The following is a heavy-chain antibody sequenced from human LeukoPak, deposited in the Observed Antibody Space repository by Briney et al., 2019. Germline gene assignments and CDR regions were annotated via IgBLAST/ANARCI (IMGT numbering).Heavy chain of an antibody. CDR3: ARHSIVGATDFDY. V-gene: IGHV3-23*01. D-gene: IGHD1-26*01. CDR2: ISNNGGYT. J-gene: IGHJ4*02. CDR1: GFTFSSSA. Sequence: GGSLRLSCAASGFTFSSSAMSWVRQAPGKGLEWVSAISNNGGYTYYADSVQGRFTISRDNSKSTLCLQMNSLRAEDTAVYYCARHSIVGATDFDYWGQGTLVTVSS.